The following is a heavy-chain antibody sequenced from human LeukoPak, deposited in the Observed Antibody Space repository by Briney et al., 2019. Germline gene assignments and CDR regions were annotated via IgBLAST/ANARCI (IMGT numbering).Heavy chain of an antibody. CDR2: IYSGGST. J-gene: IGHJ6*02. CDR1: GFTVSSNY. V-gene: IGHV3-53*01. Sequence: PGGSLRLSCAASGFTVSSNYMSWVRQAPGKGLEWVSVIYSGGSTYYADSVKGRFTISRDNSKNTLYLQMNSLRAEDTAVYYCAAVIAARPVDYYYYGMDVWGQGTTVTVSS. D-gene: IGHD6-6*01. CDR3: AAVIAARPVDYYYYGMDV.